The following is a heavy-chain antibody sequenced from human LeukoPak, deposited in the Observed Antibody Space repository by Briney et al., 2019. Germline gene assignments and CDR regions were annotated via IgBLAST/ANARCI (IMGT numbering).Heavy chain of an antibody. CDR2: INPSGGST. CDR1: GYTFTGYY. J-gene: IGHJ4*02. CDR3: ARTELLSPDFDY. Sequence: ASVKVSCKASGYTFTGYYMHWVRQAPGQGLEWMGIINPSGGSTSYAQKFQGRVTMTRDMSTSTVYMELSSLRSEDTAVYYCARTELLSPDFDYWGQGTLVTVSS. D-gene: IGHD2-2*01. V-gene: IGHV1-46*01.